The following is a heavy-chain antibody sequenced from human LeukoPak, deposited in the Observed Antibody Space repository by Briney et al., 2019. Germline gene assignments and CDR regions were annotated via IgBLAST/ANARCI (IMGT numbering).Heavy chain of an antibody. CDR3: AREACSSTSCYRVGYYYYYMDV. CDR1: GYTFTSYY. CDR2: INPSGGST. J-gene: IGHJ6*03. D-gene: IGHD2-2*01. Sequence: AASVKVSCKASGYTFTSYYMHWVRQAPGQGLEWMGIINPSGGSTSYAQKFQGRVTMTRDTSTSTVYMELSSLRSEDTAVYYCAREACSSTSCYRVGYYYYYMDVWGKGTTVTVSS. V-gene: IGHV1-46*01.